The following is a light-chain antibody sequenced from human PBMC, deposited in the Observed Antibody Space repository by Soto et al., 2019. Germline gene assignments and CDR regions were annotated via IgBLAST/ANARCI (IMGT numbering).Light chain of an antibody. V-gene: IGKV1-39*01. CDR1: QSISSY. CDR2: AAS. Sequence: DIPMTQSPSSLSASVGDRVTITCRASQSISSYLDWDQQKPGKAPKLLIYAASSLQSGVPSRFSGSGSGTDFTLTISSLQPEDFATYYCQQSYSTFWTFGQGTKVEIK. J-gene: IGKJ1*01. CDR3: QQSYSTFWT.